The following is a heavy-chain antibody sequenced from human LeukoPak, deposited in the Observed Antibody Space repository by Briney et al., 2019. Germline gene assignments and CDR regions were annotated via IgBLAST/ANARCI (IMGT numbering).Heavy chain of an antibody. V-gene: IGHV1-69*13. CDR1: GGTFSSYA. J-gene: IGHJ4*02. D-gene: IGHD1-1*01. Sequence: SVTVSCKASGGTFSSYAISWVRQAPGQGLEWMGGIIPIFGTANYAQKFQGRVTITADESTSTAYMELSSLRSDDTAVYYCARSAAARRPYDYWGQGTLVTVSS. CDR3: ARSAAARRPYDY. CDR2: IIPIFGTA.